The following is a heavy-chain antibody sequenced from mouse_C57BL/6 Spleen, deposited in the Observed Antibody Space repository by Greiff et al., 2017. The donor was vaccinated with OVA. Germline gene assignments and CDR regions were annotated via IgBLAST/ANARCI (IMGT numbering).Heavy chain of an antibody. J-gene: IGHJ2*01. CDR2: IDPEDGET. V-gene: IGHV14-2*01. CDR1: GFNIKDYY. Sequence: EVQLQQSGVELVKPGASVKLSCTASGFNIKDYYMHWVKQRTEQGLEWIGRIDPEDGETKYAPKFPGKATITADTSSNTAYLPLSSLTSEDTAVYYCARSPVFDYWGQGTTLTVSS. CDR3: ARSPVFDY.